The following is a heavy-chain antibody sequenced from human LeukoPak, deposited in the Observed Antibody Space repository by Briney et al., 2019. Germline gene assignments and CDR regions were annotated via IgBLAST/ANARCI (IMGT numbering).Heavy chain of an antibody. Sequence: ASVKVSCKTSGYTFTSYGIRWVRQAPGQGLEWMGWISAYNGNTNYAQNLQGRVTMTTGTSTSTAYMELRSLRSDDTAVYYCARCLAYGSGRFRWFDPWGQGTLVTVSS. V-gene: IGHV1-18*01. CDR1: GYTFTSYG. CDR3: ARCLAYGSGRFRWFDP. D-gene: IGHD3-10*01. CDR2: ISAYNGNT. J-gene: IGHJ5*02.